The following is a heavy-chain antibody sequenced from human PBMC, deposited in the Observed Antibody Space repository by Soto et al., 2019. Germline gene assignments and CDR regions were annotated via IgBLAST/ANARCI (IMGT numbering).Heavy chain of an antibody. CDR2: IIPFFKAT. D-gene: IGHD3-16*01. CDR1: GDTFSSQA. V-gene: IGHV1-69*01. Sequence: QVQLVQSGAEVKKPGSSVKVSCRASGDTFSSQAFSWVRQAPGQGLEWMGGIIPFFKATKYAQKFQGRVTITADASTSTAYMDLSSLRSEDTATYYCARDVSLNYYDGTYYYYAMDVWGQGTTVTVSS. J-gene: IGHJ6*02. CDR3: ARDVSLNYYDGTYYYYAMDV.